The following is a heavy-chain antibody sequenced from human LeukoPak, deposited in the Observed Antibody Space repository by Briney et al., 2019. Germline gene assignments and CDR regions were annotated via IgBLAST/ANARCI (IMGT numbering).Heavy chain of an antibody. D-gene: IGHD3-22*01. J-gene: IGHJ5*02. CDR1: GGSISSSSYY. CDR3: ARAEGGIVVVIT. CDR2: TYYSGST. V-gene: IGHV4-39*01. Sequence: KPPEPLSLTCTVSGGSISSSSYYWGWIRQPPGKGLEWIGRTYYSGSTYYNPSLKSRVTISVDTAKNQFSLRLSSVTAADTAVYYGARAEGGIVVVITWGQGTLVTVSS.